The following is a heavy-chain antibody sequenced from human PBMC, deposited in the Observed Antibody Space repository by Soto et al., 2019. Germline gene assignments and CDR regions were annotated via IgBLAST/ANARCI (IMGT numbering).Heavy chain of an antibody. D-gene: IGHD2-15*01. CDR1: GYIFTRYG. V-gene: IGHV1-18*01. CDR3: ARDRDCSGGTCYSSDGMDV. CDR2: ISGHNGNT. Sequence: GASVKLSCTASGYIFTRYGISWVRQAPGQGLEWMGWISGHNGNTNYAQKLQDRVAMTTDTSTNTAYMELRSLRSDGTAVYYCARDRDCSGGTCYSSDGMDVWGQGTTVTVSS. J-gene: IGHJ6*02.